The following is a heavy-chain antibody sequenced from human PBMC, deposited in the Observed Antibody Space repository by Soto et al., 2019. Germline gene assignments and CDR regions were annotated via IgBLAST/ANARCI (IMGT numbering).Heavy chain of an antibody. CDR2: IYYSGST. Sequence: SETLSLTCTVSGGSISSYYWSWIRQHPGKGLEWIGYIYYSGSTYYNPSLKSRVTISVDTSKNQFSLKLSSVTAADTAVYYCARGEQWMGHPPFDYWGRGTLVTVSS. J-gene: IGHJ4*02. V-gene: IGHV4-59*06. CDR1: GGSISSYY. D-gene: IGHD6-19*01. CDR3: ARGEQWMGHPPFDY.